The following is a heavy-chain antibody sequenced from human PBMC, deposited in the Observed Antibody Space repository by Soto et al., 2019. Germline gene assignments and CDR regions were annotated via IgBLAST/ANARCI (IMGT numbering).Heavy chain of an antibody. D-gene: IGHD1-1*01. CDR3: AKATATSGGAFEI. V-gene: IGHV3-23*01. Sequence: GGSLRLSCAVSGFICSSYDISWVRQAPGKGLEWVSTILVGGSTHYEDSVKGRFTISRDTSKNTVYLQMNSLTAGDTAFYYCAKATATSGGAFEIYGQGTMVTVSS. J-gene: IGHJ3*02. CDR1: GFICSSYD. CDR2: ILVGGST.